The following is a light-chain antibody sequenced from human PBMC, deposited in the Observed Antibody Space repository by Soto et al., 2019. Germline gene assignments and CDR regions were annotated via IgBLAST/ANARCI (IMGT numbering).Light chain of an antibody. CDR3: QQYENLPT. Sequence: DIQMTQSPSSLYASVGDRVTITCQASQNLNNYLNWYQQXPGRAPXXLIYDASNLEAGVPSRFRGSGSGTDFTFTISRLQPEDIATYYCQQYENLPTFGQGTRLEIK. V-gene: IGKV1-33*01. J-gene: IGKJ5*01. CDR2: DAS. CDR1: QNLNNY.